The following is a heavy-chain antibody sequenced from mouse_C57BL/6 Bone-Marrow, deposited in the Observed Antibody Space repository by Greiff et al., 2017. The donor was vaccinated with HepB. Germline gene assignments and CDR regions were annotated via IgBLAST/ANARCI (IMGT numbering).Heavy chain of an antibody. CDR3: ARRDYDYDNYALDY. J-gene: IGHJ4*01. V-gene: IGHV1-12*01. CDR1: GYTFTSYN. Sequence: QVQLKESGAELVRPGASVKMSCKASGYTFTSYNMHWVKQTPRQGLEWIGAIYPGNGDTSYNQKFKGKATLTVDKSSSTAYMQLSSLTSEDSAVYFCARRDYDYDNYALDYWGQGTSDTVSS. CDR2: IYPGNGDT. D-gene: IGHD2-4*01.